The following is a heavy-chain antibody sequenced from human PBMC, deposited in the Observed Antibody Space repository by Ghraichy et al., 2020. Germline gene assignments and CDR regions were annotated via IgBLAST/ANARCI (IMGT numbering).Heavy chain of an antibody. CDR3: ARQTFYYHTSGPKPYNWFDP. D-gene: IGHD3-22*01. Sequence: SETLSLTCTVSGDSITTYFWSWIRQPPGKGLEWIGYIHTSGSTNYNPSLKSRVTISLDTSKNQFSLKLSSVTAADTAVYYCARQTFYYHTSGPKPYNWFDPWGQGTLVTVSS. CDR1: GDSITTYF. CDR2: IHTSGST. J-gene: IGHJ5*02. V-gene: IGHV4-4*09.